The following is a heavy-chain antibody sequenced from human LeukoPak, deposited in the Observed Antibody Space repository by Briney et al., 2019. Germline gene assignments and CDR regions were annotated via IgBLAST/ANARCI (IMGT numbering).Heavy chain of an antibody. J-gene: IGHJ4*02. CDR3: ASSPHYYDSSD. CDR2: IHSDETST. CDR1: GFTFSSYW. D-gene: IGHD3-22*01. Sequence: GALRLSCVASGFTFSSYWMHWVRQAPGKGLVWVSRIHSDETSTNYADSVKGRFTISRDNAKNTLYLQMNSLRAEDTAIYYCASSPHYYDSSDWGQGTLVTVSS. V-gene: IGHV3-74*01.